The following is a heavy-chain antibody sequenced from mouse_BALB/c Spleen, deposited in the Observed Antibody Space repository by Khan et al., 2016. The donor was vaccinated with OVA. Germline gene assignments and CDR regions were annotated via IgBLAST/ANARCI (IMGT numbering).Heavy chain of an antibody. D-gene: IGHD1-2*01. V-gene: IGHV1-77*01. CDR2: IYPGSGDT. J-gene: IGHJ3*01. Sequence: QVQLQQSGAELARPGASVKLSCKASGYTFTDYYINWVKQRTGQGLEWIGEIYPGSGDTYYNEKFKGKATLTADKSSSTAYIQCSSLTSESSAVDFCARRNYFGDTFAYWGQGTLVTVSA. CDR3: ARRNYFGDTFAY. CDR1: GYTFTDYY.